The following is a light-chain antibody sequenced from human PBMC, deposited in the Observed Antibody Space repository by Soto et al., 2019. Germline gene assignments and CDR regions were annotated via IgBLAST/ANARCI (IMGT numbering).Light chain of an antibody. CDR3: SSYGGFNNVL. CDR1: SSDVGKYNY. Sequence: QSALTQPPSASGSPGQSVTISCTGTSSDVGKYNYVSWYQQHPGKAPKLMIYEVTKRPSGVPDRFSGSKSGNTASLTVSGLQTEDEADYYCSSYGGFNNVLFGGATKGTVL. J-gene: IGLJ2*01. V-gene: IGLV2-8*01. CDR2: EVT.